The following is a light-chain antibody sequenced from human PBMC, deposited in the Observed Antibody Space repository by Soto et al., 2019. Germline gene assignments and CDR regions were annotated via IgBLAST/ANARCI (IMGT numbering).Light chain of an antibody. CDR3: QSYDSSLGGPVV. J-gene: IGLJ2*01. CDR1: SSNIGAGYD. Sequence: QSVLTQPPSVSGAPGQRVTISCTGSSSNIGAGYDVHWYQQLPGTAPKLLISGNSNRPSGVPDRFSGSKSGTSASLAITGLQAEDEADYYCQSYDSSLGGPVVFGGGTKVTVL. CDR2: GNS. V-gene: IGLV1-40*01.